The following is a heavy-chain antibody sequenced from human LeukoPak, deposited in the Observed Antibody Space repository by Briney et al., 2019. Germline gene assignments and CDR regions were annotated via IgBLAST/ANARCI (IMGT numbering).Heavy chain of an antibody. CDR3: ARGSYYDFWSGLSNYYYYYGMDV. J-gene: IGHJ6*02. Sequence: SETLSLTCTVSGGSISSYYWSWLRQPPGKGLEWIGYIYYSGSTNYNPSLKSRVTISVDTSKNQFSLKLSSVTAADTAVYYCARGSYYDFWSGLSNYYYYYGMDVWGQGTTVTVSS. CDR1: GGSISSYY. CDR2: IYYSGST. D-gene: IGHD3-3*01. V-gene: IGHV4-59*01.